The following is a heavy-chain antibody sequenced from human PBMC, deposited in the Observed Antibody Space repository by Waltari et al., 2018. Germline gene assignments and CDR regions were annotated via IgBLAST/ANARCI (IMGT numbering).Heavy chain of an antibody. CDR3: ARALPRTPGMDV. J-gene: IGHJ6*02. CDR1: GFTFSSYG. Sequence: QVQLVESGGGVVQPGRSLRLSCAASGFTFSSYGMHWVRQAPGKGLEWVAVIWYDGSNKYYADSVKGRFTISRDKSKNTLYLQMNSLRAEDTAVYYCARALPRTPGMDVWGQGTTVTVSS. V-gene: IGHV3-33*01. CDR2: IWYDGSNK.